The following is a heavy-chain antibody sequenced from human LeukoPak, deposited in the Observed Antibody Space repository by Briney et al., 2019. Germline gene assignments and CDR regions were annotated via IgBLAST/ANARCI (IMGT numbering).Heavy chain of an antibody. Sequence: AASVKVSCTASGYTFTSYGISWVRQAPGQGLEWMGGIIPIFGTANYAQKFQGRVTITADESTSTAYMELSSLRSEDTAVYYCARARIVGATTTCHFDYWGQGTLVTVS. J-gene: IGHJ4*02. D-gene: IGHD1-26*01. CDR2: IIPIFGTA. CDR3: ARARIVGATTTCHFDY. V-gene: IGHV1-69*13. CDR1: GYTFTSYG.